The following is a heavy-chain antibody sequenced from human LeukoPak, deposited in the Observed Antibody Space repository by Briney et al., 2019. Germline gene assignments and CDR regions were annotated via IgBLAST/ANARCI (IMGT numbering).Heavy chain of an antibody. V-gene: IGHV4-30-2*01. CDR3: ASGYWFLDL. J-gene: IGHJ2*01. CDR2: IHHTGST. Sequence: PPETLSLTCAVSGGSISSGGYSWTWIRQPPGKGLEWIGYIHHTGSTYYKPSLKSRVTISVDRSKNQFSLKLTSVTAADTAVYYCASGYWFLDLWGRGTLVTVSS. CDR1: GGSISSGGYS.